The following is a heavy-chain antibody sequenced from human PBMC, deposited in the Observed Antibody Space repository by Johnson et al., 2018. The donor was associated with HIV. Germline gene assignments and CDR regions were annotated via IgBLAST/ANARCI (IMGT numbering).Heavy chain of an antibody. Sequence: VQLVESGGGLVQPGGSLRLSCAASGFTFSDYYMSWVRQAPGKGLEWVSVIQSGENTLYAESVKGRFTVSRADSRNTLYLQINSLRAEDTAVYYCAGGVNVAFDIWGPGTVVTVSS. CDR3: AGGVNVAFDI. J-gene: IGHJ3*02. CDR1: GFTFSDYY. V-gene: IGHV3-66*01. CDR2: IQSGENT. D-gene: IGHD1-1*01.